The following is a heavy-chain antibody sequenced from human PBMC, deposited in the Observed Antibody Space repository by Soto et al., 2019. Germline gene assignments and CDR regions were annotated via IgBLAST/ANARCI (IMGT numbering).Heavy chain of an antibody. J-gene: IGHJ4*02. CDR2: ITESGDGT. Sequence: VGSLRLSCLTSGFTFSSSAMTWVRQAPGKGLDWVSAITESGDGTFYADSVKGRFTISRDNSKNTLFLQMNSLTIEDTALYYCATSIGALNEYWGQGILVTVSS. CDR1: GFTFSSSA. V-gene: IGHV3-23*01. D-gene: IGHD3-16*01. CDR3: ATSIGALNEY.